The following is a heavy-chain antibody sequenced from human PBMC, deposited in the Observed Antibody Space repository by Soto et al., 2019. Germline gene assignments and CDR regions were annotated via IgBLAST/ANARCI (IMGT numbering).Heavy chain of an antibody. CDR2: IIPIFGTA. D-gene: IGHD3-22*01. Sequence: GASVKVSCKASGGTFSSYAIRWVRQAPGQGLEWMGGIIPIFGTANYAQKFQGRVTITADKSTSTAYMELSSLRSEDTAVYYCAGGGVYYYDSSGYRPNYYYGMDVWGQGTRSPSP. V-gene: IGHV1-69*06. J-gene: IGHJ6*02. CDR1: GGTFSSYA. CDR3: AGGGVYYYDSSGYRPNYYYGMDV.